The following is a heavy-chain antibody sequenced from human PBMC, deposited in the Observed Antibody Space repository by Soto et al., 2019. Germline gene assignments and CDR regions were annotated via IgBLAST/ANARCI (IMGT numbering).Heavy chain of an antibody. V-gene: IGHV3-33*01. CDR2: IWYDGSNK. CDR1: GFTFSSYG. Sequence: PGGSLRLSCAASGFTFSSYGMHWVRQAPGKGLEWVAVIWYDGSNKYYADSVKGRFTISRDNSKNTLYLQMNSLRAADTAVYYCARDRQEYSSSSRSGNWFDPWGQGTLVTVSS. D-gene: IGHD6-6*01. J-gene: IGHJ5*02. CDR3: ARDRQEYSSSSRSGNWFDP.